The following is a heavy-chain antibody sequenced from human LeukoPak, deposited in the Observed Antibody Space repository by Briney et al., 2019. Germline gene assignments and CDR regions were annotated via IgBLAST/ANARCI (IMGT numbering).Heavy chain of an antibody. D-gene: IGHD3-16*01. Sequence: GGSLRLSCAASGFTFSNFAMHWVRQAPGKGLEWVAVISYDGDNEYYADSVKGQFTISRDNSKDRLYLQMNSLRPEDTAMYYCARARGGRSWYYYGMDVWGRGTTVTVSS. CDR3: ARARGGRSWYYYGMDV. V-gene: IGHV3-30-3*01. J-gene: IGHJ6*02. CDR1: GFTFSNFA. CDR2: ISYDGDNE.